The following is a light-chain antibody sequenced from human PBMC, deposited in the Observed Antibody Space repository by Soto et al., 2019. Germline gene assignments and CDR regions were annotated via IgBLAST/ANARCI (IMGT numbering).Light chain of an antibody. Sequence: EIVLTQSPGTLSLSPGERATLSCRASQSVSSSYLAWYQQKPGQAPTLLIYDTATRAAGIPARFSGSGSGTDFTLTISSRQSEDVAVYYCQQYNNWRSITFGQGTRLEIK. CDR2: DTA. V-gene: IGKV3D-7*01. CDR3: QQYNNWRSIT. J-gene: IGKJ5*01. CDR1: QSVSSSY.